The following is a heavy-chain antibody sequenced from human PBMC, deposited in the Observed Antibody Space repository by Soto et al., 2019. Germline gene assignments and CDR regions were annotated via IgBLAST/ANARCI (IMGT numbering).Heavy chain of an antibody. CDR3: ARDHDWGRYFDY. J-gene: IGHJ4*02. Sequence: PSVKVSCKASGYTFTSFGISWVRQAPGQGLEWMGWISTDNGNTNYAQKFQGRVTMTTDTSTSTVYMDLRNLKSDDTAVYYCARDHDWGRYFDYWAQGTLVTVSS. CDR1: GYTFTSFG. V-gene: IGHV1-18*01. D-gene: IGHD7-27*01. CDR2: ISTDNGNT.